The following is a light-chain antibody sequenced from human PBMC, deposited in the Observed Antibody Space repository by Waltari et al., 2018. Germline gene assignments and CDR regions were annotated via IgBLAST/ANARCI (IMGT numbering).Light chain of an antibody. CDR3: QTGGHGTWV. CDR2: VNRDGSH. CDR1: SGHSSNV. J-gene: IGLJ3*02. Sequence: QRVRTQSPSDGASLGAWVKRTCTLSSGHSSNVVGRIKQRREKGPRYLTKVNRDGSHSKGAEMPCRFSGSCSGAEQYLTISVLQSEDDADFYCQTGGHGTWVFGGGTKLTVL. V-gene: IGLV4-69*01.